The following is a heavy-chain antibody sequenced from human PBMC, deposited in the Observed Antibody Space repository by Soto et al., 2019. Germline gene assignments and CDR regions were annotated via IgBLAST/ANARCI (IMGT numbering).Heavy chain of an antibody. CDR3: ARDGARITVFGVVYYFDY. Sequence: ASVKVSCKASGYTFSSRAMHWVRQAPGQRLEWMGWINAGNGNTKYSQNFQGRVAITRDTSASTAYMELRSLRSEDTAVYYCARDGARITVFGVVYYFDYWGQGTLVTVSS. CDR2: INAGNGNT. CDR1: GYTFSSRA. V-gene: IGHV1-3*01. J-gene: IGHJ4*02. D-gene: IGHD3-3*01.